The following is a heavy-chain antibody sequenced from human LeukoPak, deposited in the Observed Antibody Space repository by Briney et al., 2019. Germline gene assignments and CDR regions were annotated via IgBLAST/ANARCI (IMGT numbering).Heavy chain of an antibody. V-gene: IGHV3-23*01. D-gene: IGHD2-8*01. J-gene: IGHJ3*02. CDR2: ISGSGGST. CDR1: GFTFSSYA. Sequence: GGSLRLSCAASGFTFSSYAMSWVRQAPGKGLEWVSAISGSGGSTYYADSVKGRFTISRDNSKNTLYLQMNSLRAEDTAVYYCARRDLLTNDAFDIWGQGTMVTVSS. CDR3: ARRDLLTNDAFDI.